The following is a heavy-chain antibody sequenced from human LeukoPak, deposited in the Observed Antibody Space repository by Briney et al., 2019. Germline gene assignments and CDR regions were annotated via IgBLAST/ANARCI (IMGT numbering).Heavy chain of an antibody. D-gene: IGHD2-2*01. V-gene: IGHV4-59*04. Sequence: PSETLSLTCTVSGGSISSYYWSWIRQPPGKGLEWIRYIYYSGSTYYIPSLKSRVTISVGTSKNQFSLKLSSVTAADTAVYYCARHYCSSTSCHFDYWGQGILVSVSS. J-gene: IGHJ4*02. CDR3: ARHYCSSTSCHFDY. CDR1: GGSISSYY. CDR2: IYYSGST.